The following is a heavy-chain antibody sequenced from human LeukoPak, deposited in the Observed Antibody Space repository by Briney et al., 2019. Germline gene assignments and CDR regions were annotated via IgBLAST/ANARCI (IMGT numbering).Heavy chain of an antibody. D-gene: IGHD3-9*01. CDR2: IYPGDSDT. CDR1: GYRFTSYW. CDR3: ARGWDDILTGYYKFYNWFDP. J-gene: IGHJ5*02. Sequence: RGESLKISCKGSGYRFTSYWIGWVRQMPGKGLEWMGIIYPGDSDTRYSPSFQGQVTISADKSISTAYLQWSSLKASDTAMYYCARGWDDILTGYYKFYNWFDPWGQGTLVTVSS. V-gene: IGHV5-51*01.